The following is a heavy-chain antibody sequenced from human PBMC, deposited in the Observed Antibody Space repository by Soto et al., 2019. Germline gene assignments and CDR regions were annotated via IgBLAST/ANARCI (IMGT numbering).Heavy chain of an antibody. V-gene: IGHV3-21*01. CDR2: ISSSSSYI. CDR3: ARDSDYGDYDY. D-gene: IGHD4-17*01. Sequence: EVQLVESGGGLVKPGGSLRLSCAASGFTFSSYSMNWVRQAPGKGLEWVSSISSSSSYIYYADSVKGRFTISRDNAKNSLYLQINSLRAEDTAVYYCARDSDYGDYDYWGQGTLVTVSS. J-gene: IGHJ4*02. CDR1: GFTFSSYS.